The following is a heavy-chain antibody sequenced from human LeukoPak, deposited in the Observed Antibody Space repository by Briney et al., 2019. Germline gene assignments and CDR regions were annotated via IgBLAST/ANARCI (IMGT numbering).Heavy chain of an antibody. CDR2: INHSGST. Sequence: SETLSLTCAVYGGSFSGYYWSWIRQPPGKGLEWIGEINHSGSTNYNPFLKSRVTISVDTSKNQFSLKLSSVTAADTAVYYCARSPYSYTYGCFDYWGQGTLVTVSS. CDR3: ARSPYSYTYGCFDY. J-gene: IGHJ4*02. V-gene: IGHV4-34*01. CDR1: GGSFSGYY. D-gene: IGHD5-18*01.